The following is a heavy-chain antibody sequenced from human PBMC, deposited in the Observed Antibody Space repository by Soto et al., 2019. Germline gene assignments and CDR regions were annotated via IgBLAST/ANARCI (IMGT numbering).Heavy chain of an antibody. D-gene: IGHD6-19*01. Sequence: GSLRLSCVPSVFTFTGDQMNWVRQAPGKGLEWVSTMYTGGRTFYADSVRGRFTISRDETKNILYLQMDSLRVEDTAVYYCPRGGGGWDSWGQGSLVTVSS. V-gene: IGHV3-53*01. CDR2: MYTGGRT. CDR3: PRGGGGWDS. J-gene: IGHJ4*02. CDR1: VFTFTGDQ.